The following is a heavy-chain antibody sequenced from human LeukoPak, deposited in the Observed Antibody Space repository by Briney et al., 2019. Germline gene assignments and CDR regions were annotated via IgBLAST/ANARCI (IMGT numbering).Heavy chain of an antibody. J-gene: IGHJ4*02. CDR2: IYSGGST. CDR1: GFTVSSNY. V-gene: IGHV3-53*01. Sequence: GGSLRLSCAASGFTVSSNYMSWVRQAPGKGLEWVSVIYSGGSTYYADSVKGRFTISRDNSKNTLYLQMNSLRAEDTAVYYCAKDFSGGTYYFDYWGQGTLVTVSS. CDR3: AKDFSGGTYYFDY. D-gene: IGHD1-26*01.